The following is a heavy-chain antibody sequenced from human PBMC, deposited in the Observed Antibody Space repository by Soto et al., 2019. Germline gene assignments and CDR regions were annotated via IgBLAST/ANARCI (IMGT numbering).Heavy chain of an antibody. Sequence: QVQLVQSGAEVKKPGSSVKVSCKASGGTLSSHGFNWVRQAPGQGLEWMGGSIPMFGITNHTQKFQDRITITAAAATSTVDMQLRRRRSDGTAVYYCASDRAYGLVNWGQGNLLTVSS. D-gene: IGHD2-21*01. CDR3: ASDRAYGLVN. CDR2: SIPMFGIT. J-gene: IGHJ4*02. V-gene: IGHV1-69*12. CDR1: GGTLSSHG.